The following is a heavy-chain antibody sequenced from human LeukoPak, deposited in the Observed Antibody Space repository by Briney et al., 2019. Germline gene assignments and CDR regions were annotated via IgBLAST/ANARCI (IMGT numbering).Heavy chain of an antibody. CDR1: GFTFSDYY. J-gene: IGHJ4*02. V-gene: IGHV3-7*03. Sequence: GGSLRLSCAASGFTFSDYYMTWVRQAPGKGLEWVANIKQDGSEKYYVDSVKGRFAISRDNSKNTLYLQMNGLRAEDTAVYYCAKDPAGQWRYFDYWGQGTLVTVSS. CDR2: IKQDGSEK. D-gene: IGHD6-19*01. CDR3: AKDPAGQWRYFDY.